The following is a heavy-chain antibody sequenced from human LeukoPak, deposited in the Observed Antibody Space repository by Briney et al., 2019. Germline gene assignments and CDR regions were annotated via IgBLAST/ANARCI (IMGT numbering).Heavy chain of an antibody. V-gene: IGHV3-23*01. CDR3: AKRMLSMAPETAPFDY. J-gene: IGHJ4*02. CDR2: ISGSGGST. Sequence: GGSLRLSCAPSGFTFSSYAMSWVRQAPGKGLEWVSAISGSGGSTYYADSVKGRFTISRDNSKNTLYLQMNSLRAEDTAVYYCAKRMLSMAPETAPFDYWGQGTLVTVSS. D-gene: IGHD6-6*01. CDR1: GFTFSSYA.